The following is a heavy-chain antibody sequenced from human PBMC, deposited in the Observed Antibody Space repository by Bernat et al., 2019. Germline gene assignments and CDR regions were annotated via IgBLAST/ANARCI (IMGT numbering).Heavy chain of an antibody. V-gene: IGHV3-30*18. CDR2: ISYDGSNT. Sequence: QVQLVESGGGVVQPGRSLRLSCAASGFTFSSYGMHWVRQAPGKGLEWVAVISYDGSNTYYADSVKGRFTISRDNSKNTLYLQMNSLRAEDTAVYYCAKRSYYYDSSGYLVWGQGTLVTVSS. J-gene: IGHJ4*02. D-gene: IGHD3-22*01. CDR3: AKRSYYYDSSGYLV. CDR1: GFTFSSYG.